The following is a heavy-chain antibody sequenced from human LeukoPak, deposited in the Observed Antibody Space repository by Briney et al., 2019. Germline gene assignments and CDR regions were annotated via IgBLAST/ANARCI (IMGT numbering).Heavy chain of an antibody. J-gene: IGHJ6*02. CDR1: GFTFSSYA. CDR2: ISYDGSNK. CDR3: ARNNGDYGMDV. Sequence: GSLRLSCAASGFTFSSYAMHWVGQAPGKGLEWGAVISYDGSNKYYADSVKGRFTISRENSKKTLYLQMNSLRAEDTAVYYCARNNGDYGMDVWGQGTTVTVSS. D-gene: IGHD4-17*01. V-gene: IGHV3-30-3*01.